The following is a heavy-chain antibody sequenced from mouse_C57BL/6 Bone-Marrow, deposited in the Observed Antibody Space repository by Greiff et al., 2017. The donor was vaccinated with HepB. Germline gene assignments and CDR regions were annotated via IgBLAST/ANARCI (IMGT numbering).Heavy chain of an antibody. V-gene: IGHV14-2*01. CDR1: GFNIKDYY. CDR2: IDPEDGET. Sequence: VQLQQSGAELVKPGASVKLSCTASGFNIKDYYMHWVKQRTEQGLEWIGRIDPEDGETKYAPKFQGKATITADTSSNTAYLQLGSLTSEDTAVYYCARSHFYYGSSLDWYFDVWGTGTTVTVSA. CDR3: ARSHFYYGSSLDWYFDV. D-gene: IGHD1-1*01. J-gene: IGHJ1*03.